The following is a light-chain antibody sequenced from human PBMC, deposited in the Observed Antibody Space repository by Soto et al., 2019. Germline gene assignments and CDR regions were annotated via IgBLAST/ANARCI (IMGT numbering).Light chain of an antibody. V-gene: IGKV3-15*01. CDR3: QQSNNWPYT. J-gene: IGKJ2*01. CDR1: QSVSTN. CDR2: GAS. Sequence: EIVLTQSPGTLSVSPGERANLSCRASQSVSTNLAWFQQKPGQAPRLLIYGASTRATGIPARFSGSGSGTEFTLTINSLQSEDLAVYYRQQSNNWPYTFGQGTKLEV.